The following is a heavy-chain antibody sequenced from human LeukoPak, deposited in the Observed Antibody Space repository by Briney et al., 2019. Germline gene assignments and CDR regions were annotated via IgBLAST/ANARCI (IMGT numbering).Heavy chain of an antibody. J-gene: IGHJ4*02. CDR3: AKIAFSGSYYGGFDY. V-gene: IGHV3-48*02. D-gene: IGHD1-26*01. CDR1: GFIFTSYS. Sequence: GGSLRLSCAASGFIFTSYSMNWVRQAPGKGLEWASYISTGSDTIYYTDSVKGRFIISRDNAKNSLYLQMNSLRDEDTAVYYCAKIAFSGSYYGGFDYWGQGTLVTVSS. CDR2: ISTGSDTI.